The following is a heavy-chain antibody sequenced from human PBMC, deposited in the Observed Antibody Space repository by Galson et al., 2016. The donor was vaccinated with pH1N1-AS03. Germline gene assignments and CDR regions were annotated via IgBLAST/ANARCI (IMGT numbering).Heavy chain of an antibody. J-gene: IGHJ6*02. CDR1: GYIFTDFY. CDR2: INPENGVT. V-gene: IGHV1-2*04. CDR3: ARDPRGPCSSATCATTYYFGMDV. D-gene: IGHD1-26*01. Sequence: SVKVSCKASGYIFTDFYVHWVRQAPGQGLEWMGWINPENGVTNYAQKFQAWITMTGDTSISTAYMELHGLKSDDTAVCYCARDPRGPCSSATCATTYYFGMDVWGQGTTVIVSS.